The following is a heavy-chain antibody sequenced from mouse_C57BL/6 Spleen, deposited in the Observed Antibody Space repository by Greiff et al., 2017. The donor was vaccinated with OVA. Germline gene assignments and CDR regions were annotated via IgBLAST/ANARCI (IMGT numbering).Heavy chain of an antibody. CDR2: IWTGGCT. CDR3: ALLYLAY. V-gene: IGHV2-9-1*01. Sequence: QVQLKESGPGLVAPSQCLSITCTVSGFSLTSYAISWVRQLPGKGLEWLGVIWTGGCTNYNSALKSRLSIIKDNSKSQVFLKMNSLQTDDTARYYCALLYLAYWGQGTLVTVSA. J-gene: IGHJ3*01. CDR1: GFSLTSYA. D-gene: IGHD2-3*01.